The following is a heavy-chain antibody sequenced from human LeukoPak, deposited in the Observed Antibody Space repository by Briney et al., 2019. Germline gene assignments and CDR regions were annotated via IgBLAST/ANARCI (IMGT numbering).Heavy chain of an antibody. V-gene: IGHV3-9*01. J-gene: IGHJ6*02. Sequence: GGSLRLSCAASGFTFDDYAMHWVRQAPGKGLEWVSGISWNSGSIGYADSVKGRFTISRDNAKNSLYLQMNSLRAEDTALYYCAKDINPYYHYGMDVWGQGTTVTVSS. CDR2: ISWNSGSI. CDR1: GFTFDDYA. CDR3: AKDINPYYHYGMDV.